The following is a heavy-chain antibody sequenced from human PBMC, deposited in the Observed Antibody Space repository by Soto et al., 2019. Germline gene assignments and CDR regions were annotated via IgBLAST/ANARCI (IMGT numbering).Heavy chain of an antibody. CDR3: ASSRVVTDIMSNLDY. J-gene: IGHJ4*02. V-gene: IGHV4-31*03. Sequence: PSETLSLTCTVSGGSISSGGYYWSWIRQHPGKGLEWIGYIYYSGSTYYNPSLKSRVTISVDTSKNQISLKLSSVTAADTAVYYCASSRVVTDIMSNLDYWGQGTLVTVSS. D-gene: IGHD2-21*02. CDR2: IYYSGST. CDR1: GGSISSGGYY.